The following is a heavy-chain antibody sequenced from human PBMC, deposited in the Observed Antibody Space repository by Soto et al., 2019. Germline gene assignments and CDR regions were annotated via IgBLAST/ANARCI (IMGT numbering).Heavy chain of an antibody. D-gene: IGHD2-15*01. V-gene: IGHV1-2*04. CDR2: INPNSGGT. J-gene: IGHJ1*01. Sequence: ASVKVSCKASGYTFTGYYMHWVRQAPGQGLEWMGWINPNSGGTNYAQKFQGWVTMTRDTSISTAYMELSRLRFDDTAVYYCALPPDCFGCSCYSGEYFQHWGQGTLVTVSS. CDR1: GYTFTGYY. CDR3: ALPPDCFGCSCYSGEYFQH.